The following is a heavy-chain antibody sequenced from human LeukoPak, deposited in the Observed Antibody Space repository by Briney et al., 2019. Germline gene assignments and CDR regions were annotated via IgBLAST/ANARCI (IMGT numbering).Heavy chain of an antibody. CDR1: GHSITSGYY. V-gene: IGHV4-38-2*02. CDR3: ASAPYYGSGFDY. J-gene: IGHJ4*02. Sequence: PSETLSLTCTVSGHSITSGYYWGWIRQPPGKGLEWIGKIYHSGTTYYNPSLKCRVTISVDTSKSQLSLKLNSVTAADTAVYYCASAPYYGSGFDYWGQGTLVTVSS. CDR2: IYHSGTT. D-gene: IGHD3-10*01.